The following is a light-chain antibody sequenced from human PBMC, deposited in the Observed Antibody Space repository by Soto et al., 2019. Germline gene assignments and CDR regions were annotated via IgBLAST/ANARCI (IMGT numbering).Light chain of an antibody. CDR1: SSDVGGYNY. CDR2: DVN. V-gene: IGLV2-8*01. CDR3: SSYAGSNNWV. J-gene: IGLJ3*02. Sequence: QSALTQPPSASGSPGQSVTIYCTGTSSDVGGYNYVSWYQQHPGKAPKLIIYDVNERPSGVPDRFSGSKSGNTASLTVSGLRAEDEADYYCSSYAGSNNWVFGGGTQLTVL.